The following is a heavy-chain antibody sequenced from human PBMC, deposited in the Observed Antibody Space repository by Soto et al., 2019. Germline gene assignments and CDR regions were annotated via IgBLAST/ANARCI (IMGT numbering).Heavy chain of an antibody. CDR2: ISYDGSNK. CDR3: ARDYYRFNSGYGFSMDV. D-gene: IGHD5-12*01. V-gene: IGHV3-30-3*01. CDR1: GFTFSSYA. Sequence: QVQLVESGGGVVQPGRSLRLSCAGSGFTFSSYAMHWVRQAPGKGLEWVAVISYDGSNKYYADSVKGRFTISSDNSKNTLYLQMNSLNAEDTAVYYCARDYYRFNSGYGFSMDVWGQGTTVTVCS. J-gene: IGHJ6*02.